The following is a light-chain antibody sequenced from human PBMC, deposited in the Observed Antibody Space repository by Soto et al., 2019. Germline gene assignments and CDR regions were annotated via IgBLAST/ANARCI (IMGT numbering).Light chain of an antibody. J-gene: IGLJ3*02. CDR1: SPNIGAGYD. Sequence: QSALTQPPSVSGAPGQRVTISCTGSSPNIGAGYDVQWYQQLPGTAPKLVIYGNNNRPSGVPDRFSGSKSGTSASLAITGLQAEDEADYYCQSYDSSLSGVFGGGTKLTVL. V-gene: IGLV1-40*01. CDR2: GNN. CDR3: QSYDSSLSGV.